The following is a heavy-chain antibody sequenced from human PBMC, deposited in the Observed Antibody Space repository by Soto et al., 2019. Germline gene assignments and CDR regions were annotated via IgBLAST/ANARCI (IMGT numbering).Heavy chain of an antibody. D-gene: IGHD3-22*01. V-gene: IGHV3-23*01. CDR2: ILVSDST. J-gene: IGHJ3*02. CDR1: GFICSSYD. CDR3: AKWGYYDSSGYYSRAGDAFDI. Sequence: TGGSLRLSCAASGFICSSYDMSWVRQAPGKGLEWVSTILVSDSTHYEDSVKGRFTISRDNSKNTLYLQMNSLRAEDTAVYYCAKWGYYDSSGYYSRAGDAFDIWGQGTMVTVSS.